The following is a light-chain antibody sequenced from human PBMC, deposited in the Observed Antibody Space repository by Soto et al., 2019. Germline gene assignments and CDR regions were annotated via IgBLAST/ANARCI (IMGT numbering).Light chain of an antibody. CDR2: AAS. J-gene: IGKJ1*01. CDR1: QSISSY. CDR3: QQSYSTFVT. Sequence: DIQMTQSPSSLSASVGDRVTITCRASQSISSYLNWYQQKPGKAPKRLNYAASSLQSGVPSRFSGSGSGTDFTLTISSLQPEDFATYYCQQSYSTFVTFGQGTKVEIK. V-gene: IGKV1-39*01.